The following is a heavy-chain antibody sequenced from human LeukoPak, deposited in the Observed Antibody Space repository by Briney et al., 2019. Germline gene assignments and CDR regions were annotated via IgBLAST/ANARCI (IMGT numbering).Heavy chain of an antibody. CDR2: IKQDGSEK. D-gene: IGHD1-7*01. J-gene: IGHJ6*03. V-gene: IGHV3-7*01. CDR3: ARDPSGAEQYNWNYVTDMDV. CDR1: GFTFSSYW. Sequence: GGSLRLSCAASGFTFSSYWMSWVRQAPGKGLEWVANIKQDGSEKYYVDSVKGRFTISRDNAKNSLYLQMNSLRAEDTAVYYRARDPSGAEQYNWNYVTDMDVWGKGTTVTVSS.